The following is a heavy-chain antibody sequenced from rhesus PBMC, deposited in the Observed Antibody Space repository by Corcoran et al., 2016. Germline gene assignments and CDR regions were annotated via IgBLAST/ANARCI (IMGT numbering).Heavy chain of an antibody. V-gene: IGHV4-173*01. CDR1: GGSISSNY. D-gene: IGHD3-3*01. Sequence: QVQLQESGPGLVKPSETLSLTCAVSGGSISSNYWSWIRPPPGTGLEWIGRISGRGGRTDHNPALKSRGTISTHPSKNQFSLKLSSVTAADTAVYYCARGPFGLVKSYAFDFWGQGLRVTVSS. CDR3: ARGPFGLVKSYAFDF. J-gene: IGHJ3*01. CDR2: ISGRGGRT.